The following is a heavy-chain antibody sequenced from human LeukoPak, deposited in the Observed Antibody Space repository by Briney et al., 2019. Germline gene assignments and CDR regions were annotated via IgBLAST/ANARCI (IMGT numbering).Heavy chain of an antibody. D-gene: IGHD3-22*01. CDR3: TRDTYYYDSSIPGY. Sequence: GGTLRLSCTASGFTIGDYAMSWVRKAPGKEREGVGFLRSKASGGTTEYAASVKGRFTISRDDSKSIAYLQMNSLKTEDTAVYYCTRDTYYYDSSIPGYWGQGTLVTVSS. CDR1: GFTIGDYA. J-gene: IGHJ4*02. V-gene: IGHV3-49*04. CDR2: LRSKASGGTT.